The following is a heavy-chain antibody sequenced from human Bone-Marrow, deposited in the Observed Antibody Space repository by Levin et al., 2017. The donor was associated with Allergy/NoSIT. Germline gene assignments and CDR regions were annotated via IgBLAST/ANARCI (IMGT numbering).Heavy chain of an antibody. CDR1: VGTFSNYG. V-gene: IGHV1-69*13. D-gene: IGHD2-15*01. CDR3: AREYKYCRGGTCYIYFDY. J-gene: IGHJ4*02. CDR2: IIPVFGTA. Sequence: PWASVKVSCKASVGTFSNYGISWVRQAPGQGLEWMGGIIPVFGTATYAQKFQGRVTITADESTSTAYLDLSSLRSEDTAVYYCAREYKYCRGGTCYIYFDYWGQGTRVTVSS.